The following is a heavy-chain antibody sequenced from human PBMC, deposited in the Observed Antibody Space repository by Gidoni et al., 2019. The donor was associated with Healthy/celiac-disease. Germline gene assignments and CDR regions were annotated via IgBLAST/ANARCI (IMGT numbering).Heavy chain of an antibody. CDR3: ARDQVVVVTAIPHYYYYGMDV. CDR2: ISSSSSYI. V-gene: IGHV3-21*01. Sequence: EVQLVESGGGLVKPGGSLRLSCAASGFTFSSYSMNWVRQAPGKGLEWVSSISSSSSYIYYADSVKGRFTISRDNAKNSLYLQMNSLRAEDTAVYYCARDQVVVVTAIPHYYYYGMDVWGQGTTVTVSS. CDR1: GFTFSSYS. D-gene: IGHD2-21*02. J-gene: IGHJ6*02.